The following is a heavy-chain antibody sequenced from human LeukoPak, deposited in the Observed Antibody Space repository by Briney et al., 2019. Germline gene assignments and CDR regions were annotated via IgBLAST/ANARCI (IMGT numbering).Heavy chain of an antibody. V-gene: IGHV4-38-2*02. Sequence: SETLSLTCSVSAFSISSGHQWGWIRQSPGKGLERIGTIHHSGNTEYKPSLRSRVTMYVYTSKIEIALKLNFVTAADTAECYWARDTSSRWYLFVYWGQGTLVTVSS. J-gene: IGHJ4*02. D-gene: IGHD2-15*01. CDR1: AFSISSGHQ. CDR2: IHHSGNT. CDR3: ARDTSSRWYLFVY.